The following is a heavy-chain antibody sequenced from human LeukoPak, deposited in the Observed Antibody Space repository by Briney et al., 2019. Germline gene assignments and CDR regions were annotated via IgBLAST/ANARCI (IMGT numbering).Heavy chain of an antibody. D-gene: IGHD1-1*01. Sequence: PSETLSLTCTVSGGSISSGGYYWSWIRQHPGKGLEWIGYIYYSGSTYYNPSLKSRVTISVDTSKNQFSLKLSSVTAADTAVYYCARVLPVQLERARETPQSRFEWFDPWGQGTLVTVSS. CDR1: GGSISSGGYY. CDR3: ARVLPVQLERARETPQSRFEWFDP. V-gene: IGHV4-31*03. CDR2: IYYSGST. J-gene: IGHJ5*02.